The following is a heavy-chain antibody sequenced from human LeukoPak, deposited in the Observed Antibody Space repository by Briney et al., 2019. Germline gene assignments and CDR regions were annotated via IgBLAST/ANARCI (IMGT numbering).Heavy chain of an antibody. CDR1: GVSISSSNSY. CDR3: ARQTGSGLFTLP. CDR2: IYYSGNT. V-gene: IGHV4-39*01. J-gene: IGHJ4*02. Sequence: SETLSLTCTVSGVSISSSNSYWGWIRQPPGKGLEWIGSIYYSGNTYYNASLKSQVSISIDTSKNQFSLRLTSVTAADTAVYYCARQTGSGLFTLPGGQGTLVTVSS. D-gene: IGHD3/OR15-3a*01.